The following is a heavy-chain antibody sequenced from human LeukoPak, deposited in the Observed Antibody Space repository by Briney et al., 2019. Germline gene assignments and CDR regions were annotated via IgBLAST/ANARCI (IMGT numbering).Heavy chain of an antibody. V-gene: IGHV3-30*18. D-gene: IGHD2-15*01. CDR1: GFTFSSYG. J-gene: IGHJ6*02. CDR2: ISYDGSNK. CDR3: AKDRLGGPYYYYYYGMDV. Sequence: PGGSLRLSCAASGFTFSSYGMHWVRQAPGKGLEWVAVISYDGSNKYYADSVKGRFTISRDNSKNTLYLQMNSLRAEDTAVYYCAKDRLGGPYYYYYYGMDVWGQGTTVTVSS.